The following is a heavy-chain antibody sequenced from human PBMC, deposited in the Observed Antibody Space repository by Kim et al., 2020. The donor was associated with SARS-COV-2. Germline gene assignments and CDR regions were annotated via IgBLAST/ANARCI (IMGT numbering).Heavy chain of an antibody. J-gene: IGHJ4*02. Sequence: GGSLRLSCAASGFPFSSYAMTWVRQAPGKGLEWVAVIRDGGSNTSYADSVKGRFTISRDNSKNTLYLQMNSLRAEDTAVYYCARDVFLLDWAQGTLIAVS. CDR1: GFPFSSYA. CDR3: ARDVFLLD. D-gene: IGHD3-3*01. V-gene: IGHV3-33*08. CDR2: IRDGGSNT.